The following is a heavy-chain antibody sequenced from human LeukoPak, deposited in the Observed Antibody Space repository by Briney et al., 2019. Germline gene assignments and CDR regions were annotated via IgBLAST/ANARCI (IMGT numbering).Heavy chain of an antibody. V-gene: IGHV3-48*02. CDR1: GFTFSSNS. J-gene: IGHJ4*02. Sequence: GGSLRLSCAASGFTFSSNSMNWVRQAPGKGLEWVSYISSSSSTIYYADSVKGRFTISRDNAKNSLYLQMNSLRDEDTAVYYCAGGDRIAAAGKGVDYWGQETLVTVSS. D-gene: IGHD6-13*01. CDR2: ISSSSSTI. CDR3: AGGDRIAAAGKGVDY.